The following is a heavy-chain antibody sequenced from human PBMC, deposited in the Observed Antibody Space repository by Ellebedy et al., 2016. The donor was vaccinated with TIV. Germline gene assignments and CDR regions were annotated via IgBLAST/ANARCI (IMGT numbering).Heavy chain of an antibody. J-gene: IGHJ4*02. CDR1: GFIFSNYS. CDR2: IGIAATI. Sequence: GESLKISCAASGFIFSNYSVNWVRPPPGKGLEWVSYIGIAATIHYADSHYANFVNGRFTITRDNAKNSLYLQMNSLRAEDTAVYYCEREVGGSGLFDYWGQGTLVTVSS. D-gene: IGHD1-26*01. V-gene: IGHV3-69-1*01. CDR3: EREVGGSGLFDY.